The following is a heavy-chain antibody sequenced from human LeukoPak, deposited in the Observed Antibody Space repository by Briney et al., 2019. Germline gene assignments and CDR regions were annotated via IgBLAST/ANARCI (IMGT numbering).Heavy chain of an antibody. J-gene: IGHJ4*02. CDR3: AREESIGRYQFLHDS. Sequence: ASVKVSCKASNYTFIRYGITWVRQAPGQGLEWLAWVSPYNGNTKYAQKFQGRVTMTTDTSTSTAYMELRSLTSDDTAVYYCAREESIGRYQFLHDSWGQGTLVTVSS. D-gene: IGHD1-26*01. V-gene: IGHV1-18*01. CDR2: VSPYNGNT. CDR1: NYTFIRYG.